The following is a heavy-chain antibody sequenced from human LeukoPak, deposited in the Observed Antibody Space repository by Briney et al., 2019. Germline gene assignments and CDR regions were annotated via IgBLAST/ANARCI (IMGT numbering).Heavy chain of an antibody. CDR2: MNPNSGNT. V-gene: IGHV1-8*03. Sequence: ASVKLSCKSSGYTFTIYDINWVRHATAQGLEWMGWMNPNSGNTGYAQKFQGRVTITRNTSIRTAYMELSSLRSEDTAVYYCARGMGSSVWGQGTLVTVSS. J-gene: IGHJ4*02. D-gene: IGHD1-26*01. CDR3: ARGMGSSV. CDR1: GYTFTIYD.